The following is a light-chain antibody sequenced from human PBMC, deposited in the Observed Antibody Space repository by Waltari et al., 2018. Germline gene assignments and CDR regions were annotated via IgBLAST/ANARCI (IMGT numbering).Light chain of an antibody. CDR2: WAS. Sequence: DIVMTQSPDSLTGSLCERATINCKSSQSALNTSNTQNYLAWSQQKPRQPPRLLIYWASTRESGVPDRFSGSGSGTDFTLTISSLQAEDVAVYYCQQYYTIPLTFGQGTRLEIK. CDR3: QQYYTIPLT. J-gene: IGKJ5*01. V-gene: IGKV4-1*01. CDR1: QSALNTSNTQNY.